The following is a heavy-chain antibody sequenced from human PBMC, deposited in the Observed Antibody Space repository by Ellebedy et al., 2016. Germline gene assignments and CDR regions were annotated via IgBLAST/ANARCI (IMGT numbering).Heavy chain of an antibody. Sequence: GGSLRLSCEASGFSFTEYYMSWMRQARGKGPEWVSYISQSGHDTAYADSVKGRFTVSRDNAKNSVYLHMTSLRVDDTAVYYCAKTARRLDLWGQGTLATVSS. CDR1: GFSFTEYY. D-gene: IGHD1-1*01. CDR2: ISQSGHDT. CDR3: AKTARRLDL. V-gene: IGHV3-11*01. J-gene: IGHJ5*02.